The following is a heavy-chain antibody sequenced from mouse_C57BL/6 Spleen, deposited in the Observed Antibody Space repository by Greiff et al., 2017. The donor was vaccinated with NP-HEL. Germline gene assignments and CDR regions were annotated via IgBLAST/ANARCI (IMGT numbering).Heavy chain of an antibody. CDR3: ARAGYYGSSSYFDV. V-gene: IGHV1-50*01. D-gene: IGHD1-1*01. Sequence: QVQLQQPGAELVKPGASVKLSCKASGYTFTSYWMQWVKQRPGQGLEWIGEIDPSDSYTNYNQKFKGKATLTVDTSSSTAYMQLSSLTSEDSAVYYCARAGYYGSSSYFDVWGTGTTVTVSS. J-gene: IGHJ1*03. CDR1: GYTFTSYW. CDR2: IDPSDSYT.